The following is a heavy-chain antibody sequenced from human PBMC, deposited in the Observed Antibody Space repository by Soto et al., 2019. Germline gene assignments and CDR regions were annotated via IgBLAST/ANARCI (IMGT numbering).Heavy chain of an antibody. CDR3: VRGPYNYNSRYFDY. J-gene: IGHJ4*02. V-gene: IGHV4-34*01. D-gene: IGHD1-1*01. CDR1: GGSFSGYF. Sequence: QVQLQQWGAGLLKPSETLSLTCTVSGGSFSGYFWTWIRQPPGKGLEWLAEINHSGITNYNPSVASRVSMSVDTSKNQFSLRLYSVTAADTAVYYCVRGPYNYNSRYFDYWGQGTLVTVSS. CDR2: INHSGIT.